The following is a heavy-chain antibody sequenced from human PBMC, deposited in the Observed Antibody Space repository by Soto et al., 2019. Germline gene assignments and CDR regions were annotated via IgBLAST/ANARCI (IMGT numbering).Heavy chain of an antibody. V-gene: IGHV4-34*01. CDR3: ARAQSIRGVIIVPYYFDY. Sequence: SLTCAVYGGSFSGYYWSWIRQPPGRGLEWIGEVNHSGNTNYNPSLKSRVTISVDTSKNQFSLKLSSVTAADTAVYYCARAQSIRGVIIVPYYFDYWGQGTLVTVSS. CDR2: VNHSGNT. D-gene: IGHD3-10*01. CDR1: GGSFSGYY. J-gene: IGHJ4*02.